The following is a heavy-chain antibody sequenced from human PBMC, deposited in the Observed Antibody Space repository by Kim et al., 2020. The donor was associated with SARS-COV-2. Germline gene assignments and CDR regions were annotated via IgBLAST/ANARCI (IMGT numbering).Heavy chain of an antibody. CDR3: ATSRDGYNAFDY. V-gene: IGHV4-31*03. D-gene: IGHD5-12*01. J-gene: IGHJ4*02. CDR1: GGSISSGGYY. Sequence: SETLSLTCTVSGGSISSGGYYWSWIRQHPGKGLEWIGYIYYSGSTYYNPSLKSRVTISVDTSKNQFSLKLSSVTAADTAVYYCATSRDGYNAFDYWGQGTLVTVSS. CDR2: IYYSGST.